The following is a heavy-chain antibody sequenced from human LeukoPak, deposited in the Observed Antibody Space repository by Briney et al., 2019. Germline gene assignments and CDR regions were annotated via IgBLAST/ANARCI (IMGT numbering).Heavy chain of an antibody. Sequence: GGSLRLSCSASGFXFSTYAIHWVRQAPGKGLEYVSAISSSGDRIYHADSVKGRFTISRDNSKNTLYLQMSSLRAEDTAVYYCVKVEYGGKSGHDYWGQGTLVTVSS. D-gene: IGHD4-23*01. CDR1: GFXFSTYA. CDR2: ISSSGDRI. J-gene: IGHJ4*02. V-gene: IGHV3-64D*09. CDR3: VKVEYGGKSGHDY.